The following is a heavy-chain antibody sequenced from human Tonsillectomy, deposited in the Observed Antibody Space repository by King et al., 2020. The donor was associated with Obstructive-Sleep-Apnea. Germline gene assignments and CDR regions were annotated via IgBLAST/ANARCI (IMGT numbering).Heavy chain of an antibody. V-gene: IGHV2-70*11. CDR3: ARTDGYKFQRLYYFDY. J-gene: IGHJ4*02. D-gene: IGHD5-24*01. CDR1: GFSLSTSGMC. CDR2: IDWDDDK. Sequence: TLKESGPALVKPTQTLTLTCTFSGFSLSTSGMCVSWIRQPPGKALEWLARIDWDDDKYYSTSLKTRLTISKDTSKNQVVLTMTNMDPVDTATYYCARTDGYKFQRLYYFDYWGQGTLVTVSS.